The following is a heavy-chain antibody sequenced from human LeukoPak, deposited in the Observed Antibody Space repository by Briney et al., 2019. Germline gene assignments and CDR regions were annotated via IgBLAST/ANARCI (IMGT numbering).Heavy chain of an antibody. CDR3: ARDRGGTDDFWSGYYTGYFDY. J-gene: IGHJ4*02. V-gene: IGHV3-48*01. D-gene: IGHD3-3*01. Sequence: GGSLRLSCAASGFTFSNYNMNWVRQAPGKGLEWVSYISSSSSTIYYADSVKGRFTISRDNAKNSLYLQMNSLRVEDTAVFYCARDRGGTDDFWSGYYTGYFDYWGQGTLVTVSS. CDR1: GFTFSNYN. CDR2: ISSSSSTI.